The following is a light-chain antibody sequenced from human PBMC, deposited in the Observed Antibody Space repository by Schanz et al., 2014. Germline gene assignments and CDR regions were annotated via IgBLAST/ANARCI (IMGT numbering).Light chain of an antibody. Sequence: DIQMTQSPSTLSASVGDRVTITCRASQSISSWLAWYQQKPGKAPKLLIYDASSLESGVPSRFSGSGSGTEFTLTISSLQAEDVAVYYCQQYYSSPQTFDQGTTVEIK. CDR1: QSISSW. CDR3: QQYYSSPQT. CDR2: DAS. J-gene: IGKJ1*01. V-gene: IGKV1-5*01.